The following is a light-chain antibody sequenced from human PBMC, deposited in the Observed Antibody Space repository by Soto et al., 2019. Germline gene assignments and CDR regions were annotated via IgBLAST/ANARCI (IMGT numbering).Light chain of an antibody. CDR1: QSISSSD. V-gene: IGKV3D-20*02. J-gene: IGKJ5*01. CDR3: QHRSDWPT. Sequence: VLTQSPATLSLSPGARATLSCRASQSISSSDLAWYQHRPGQAPRLLIYAASSRATGIPVRFTVSGSGTEFTLPIRSLEPEDFVVYYCQHRSDWPTFVPGTRLEIK. CDR2: AAS.